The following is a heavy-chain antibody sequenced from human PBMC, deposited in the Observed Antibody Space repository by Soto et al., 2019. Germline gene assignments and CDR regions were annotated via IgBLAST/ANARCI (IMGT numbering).Heavy chain of an antibody. J-gene: IGHJ5*02. CDR3: AREGIQLWLRLPNWFDP. D-gene: IGHD5-18*01. CDR1: GFTFSSYS. V-gene: IGHV3-21*01. Sequence: PGGSLRLSCAASGFTFSSYSMNWVRQAPGKGLEWVSSISSSSSYIYYADSVKGRFTISRDNAKNSLYLQMNSLRAEDTAVYYCAREGIQLWLRLPNWFDPWGQGTLVTVSS. CDR2: ISSSSSYI.